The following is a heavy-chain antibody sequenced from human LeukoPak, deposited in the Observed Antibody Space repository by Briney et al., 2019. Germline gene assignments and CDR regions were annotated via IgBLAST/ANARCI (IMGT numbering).Heavy chain of an antibody. CDR1: GYTFTEYY. Sequence: ASVKVSCKASGYTFTEYYIHWVRQAPGQGLEWMGWISTNTGNPTYAQGFTGRFVFSLDTSVSTAYLQISSLKAEDTAVYYCTRKSVAATPRDIVYQYSYMDVWGKGTTVTVSS. J-gene: IGHJ6*03. CDR3: TRKSVAATPRDIVYQYSYMDV. V-gene: IGHV7-4-1*02. CDR2: ISTNTGNP. D-gene: IGHD2-15*01.